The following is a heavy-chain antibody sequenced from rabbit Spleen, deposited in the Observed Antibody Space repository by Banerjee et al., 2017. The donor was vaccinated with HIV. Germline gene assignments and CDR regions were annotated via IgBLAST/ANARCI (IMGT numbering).Heavy chain of an antibody. J-gene: IGHJ6*01. V-gene: IGHV1S40*01. D-gene: IGHD8-1*01. CDR3: ARDTGTSFSTYGMDL. CDR2: IYGGRSGST. Sequence: QSLEESGGGLVKPEGSLTLTCKTSGFDLNNYNYICWVRQAPGKGLEWIACIYGGRSGSTYYASWAKGRFTISKTSSTTVTLQMTSLTAADTATYFCARDTGTSFSTYGMDLWGPGTLVTVS. CDR1: GFDLNNYNY.